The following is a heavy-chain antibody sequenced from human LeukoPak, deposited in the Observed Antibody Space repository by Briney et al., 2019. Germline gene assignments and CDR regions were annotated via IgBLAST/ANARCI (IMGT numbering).Heavy chain of an antibody. Sequence: PSETLSLTCTVYGGSFSGYYWTWIRQPPGKGLKWIGEINHSGSTNYNPSLKSRVTISVDTSKNQFSLKLSSVTAADTAVYYCAIRRGYSYGYGPWGQGTLVTVSS. CDR3: AIRRGYSYGYGP. V-gene: IGHV4-34*01. CDR2: INHSGST. D-gene: IGHD5-18*01. CDR1: GGSFSGYY. J-gene: IGHJ4*02.